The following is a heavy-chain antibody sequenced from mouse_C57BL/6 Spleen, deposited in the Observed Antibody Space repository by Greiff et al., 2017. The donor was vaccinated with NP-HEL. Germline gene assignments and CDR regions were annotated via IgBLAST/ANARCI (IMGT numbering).Heavy chain of an antibody. CDR2: ISYDGSN. D-gene: IGHD2-2*01. CDR1: GYSFTSGYY. J-gene: IGHJ2*01. CDR3: AKERSTMVFDY. Sequence: EVQLQESGPGLVKPSQSLTLTCSVTGYSFTSGYYWNWIRQLPGNQLEWMGFISYDGSNNYNPSLKNRISITRDTSKNQFFLKLNSVTTEDTATYYCAKERSTMVFDYWGQGTTLTVSS. V-gene: IGHV3-6*01.